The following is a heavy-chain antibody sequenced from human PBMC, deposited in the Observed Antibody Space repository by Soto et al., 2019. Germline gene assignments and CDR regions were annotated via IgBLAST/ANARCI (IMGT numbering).Heavy chain of an antibody. Sequence: QVQLHESGPVLVKPSGTLYLTCAGSVGSVRSNTWWLLVSQPPGKGLEGIGEIHHRESTNLNPSLKSRVTISVDRSKNEFSLKLKSVTAADTAVYSWGCRVEDISYDYYGMDVWGQGATVTVSS. D-gene: IGHD2-15*01. CDR2: IHHREST. J-gene: IGHJ6*02. CDR3: GCRVEDISYDYYGMDV. V-gene: IGHV4-4*02. CDR1: VGSVRSNTW.